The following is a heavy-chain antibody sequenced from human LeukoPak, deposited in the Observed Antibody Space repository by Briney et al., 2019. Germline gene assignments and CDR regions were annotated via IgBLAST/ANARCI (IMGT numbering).Heavy chain of an antibody. Sequence: PSATLSLTCTVSGGSISSGGYYLSWIRQHPGKGMEWIGYIYYSGSTYYNPSLKSRVTISVDTSKNQFSLKLSSVTAADTAVYYCARARDGYDLDYWGQGTLVTVSS. V-gene: IGHV4-31*03. D-gene: IGHD5-12*01. CDR3: ARARDGYDLDY. J-gene: IGHJ4*02. CDR2: IYYSGST. CDR1: GGSISSGGYY.